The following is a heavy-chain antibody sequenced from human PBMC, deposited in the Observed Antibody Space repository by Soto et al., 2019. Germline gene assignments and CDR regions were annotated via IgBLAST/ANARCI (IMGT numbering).Heavy chain of an antibody. V-gene: IGHV1-46*01. D-gene: IGHD6-6*01. Sequence: ASVKVSCKASGYTFTSYYMHWVRQAPGQGLEWMGIINPSGGSTSYAQKFQGRVTMTRDTSTSTVYMELSSLRSEDTAVYYCAGGTSPEYSSSLFFLGGWDYYYYYGMDVWGQGTTVTVSS. J-gene: IGHJ6*02. CDR2: INPSGGST. CDR1: GYTFTSYY. CDR3: AGGTSPEYSSSLFFLGGWDYYYYYGMDV.